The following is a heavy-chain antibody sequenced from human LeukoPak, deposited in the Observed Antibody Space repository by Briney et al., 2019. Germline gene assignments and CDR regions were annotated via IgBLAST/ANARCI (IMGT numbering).Heavy chain of an antibody. J-gene: IGHJ5*02. Sequence: PSETLSLTCTVSGGSISRGGYYWSWIRQHPGKGLEWIGYIYYSGSTYYNPSLKSRVTISVDTSKNQFSLKLSSVTAADTAVYYCASFSNGYCSGGSCFFGFDPWGQGTLVTVSS. V-gene: IGHV4-31*03. CDR1: GGSISRGGYY. CDR2: IYYSGST. CDR3: ASFSNGYCSGGSCFFGFDP. D-gene: IGHD2-15*01.